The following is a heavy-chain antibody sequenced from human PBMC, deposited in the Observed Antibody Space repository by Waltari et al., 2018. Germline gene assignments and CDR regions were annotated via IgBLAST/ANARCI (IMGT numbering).Heavy chain of an antibody. D-gene: IGHD3-22*01. CDR3: AKTPVDLYDSSGYMFS. CDR2: ISAYNGNT. J-gene: IGHJ4*02. CDR1: GSTFPSNG. V-gene: IGHV1-18*01. Sequence: LVQSGAEVKKPGASVKVPCKAPGSTFPSNGTSWVRQAPGQGLEWMGWISAYNGNTNYAQKLQGRVTMTTDTSTSTAYMELRSLRSDDTAVYYCAKTPVDLYDSSGYMFSWGQGTLVTVSS.